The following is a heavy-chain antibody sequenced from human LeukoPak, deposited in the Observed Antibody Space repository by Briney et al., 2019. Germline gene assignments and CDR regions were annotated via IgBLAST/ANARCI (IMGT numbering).Heavy chain of an antibody. CDR1: GGSISSFY. V-gene: IGHV4-59*08. CDR3: ARVYYYDSSGYYFLYYFDY. CDR2: IYYSGST. Sequence: SETLSLTCTVSGGSISSFYWSWIRQPPGKGLEWIGYIYYSGSTYYNPSLKSRVTISVDTSKNQFSLKLSSVTAADTAVYYCARVYYYDSSGYYFLYYFDYWGQGTLVTVSS. D-gene: IGHD3-22*01. J-gene: IGHJ4*02.